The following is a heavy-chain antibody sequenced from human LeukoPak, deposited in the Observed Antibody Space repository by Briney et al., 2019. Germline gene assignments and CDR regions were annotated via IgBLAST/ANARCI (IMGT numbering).Heavy chain of an antibody. D-gene: IGHD3-22*01. CDR2: IYTSGST. CDR1: GGSISSYY. V-gene: IGHV4-4*07. Sequence: SSETLSLTCTVSGGSISSYYWSWIRQPAGKGLEWIGRIYTSGSTNYNPSLKSRVTMSVDTSKNQFSLKLSSVTAADTAVYYCARDEYYYDSSGYYYYYGMDVWGQGTTVTVSS. J-gene: IGHJ6*02. CDR3: ARDEYYYDSSGYYYYYGMDV.